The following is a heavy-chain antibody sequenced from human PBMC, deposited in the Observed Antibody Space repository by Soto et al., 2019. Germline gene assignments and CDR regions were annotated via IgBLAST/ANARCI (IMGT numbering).Heavy chain of an antibody. J-gene: IGHJ6*03. CDR2: ISHDGSNK. V-gene: IGHV3-30*03. CDR3: ASNYYDFWSGYYDYYYLDV. CDR1: GFTFTPCG. D-gene: IGHD3-3*01. Sequence: ESGGGVVQPGRSLRLSCAASGFTFTPCGMHWVRQAPGKGLEWVALISHDGSNKYYAESVKGRFTISRDNSKNTLNLQMNSLRAEDTAVYYCASNYYDFWSGYYDYYYLDVWGKGTTVTVSS.